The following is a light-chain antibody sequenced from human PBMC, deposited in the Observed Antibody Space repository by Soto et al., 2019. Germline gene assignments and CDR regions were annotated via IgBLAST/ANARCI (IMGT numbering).Light chain of an antibody. CDR1: QNISTY. J-gene: IGKJ1*01. CDR2: GVS. Sequence: EVALRQPPASLSLSPGEGASLSCRASQNISTYLAWYQQRPGQVPRLLIYGVSKRAPAIPPRFSGSGSGTDFTLSVSGLETEDFATYYCQQRTNSPPWTFGQGTKVDIK. CDR3: QQRTNSPPWT. V-gene: IGKV3-11*01.